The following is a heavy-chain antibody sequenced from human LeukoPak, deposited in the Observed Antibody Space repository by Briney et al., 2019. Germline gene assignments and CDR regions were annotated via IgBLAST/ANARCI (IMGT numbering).Heavy chain of an antibody. Sequence: SETLSLTCTVSGYSISSGYYWGWIRQPPGKRLEWIGSIYHSGSTYYNPSLKSRVTISVDTSKNQFSLKLSSVTAADTAVYYCARGLYYYDSSGYFDYWGQGTLVTVSS. J-gene: IGHJ4*02. CDR1: GYSISSGYY. CDR2: IYHSGST. CDR3: ARGLYYYDSSGYFDY. D-gene: IGHD3-22*01. V-gene: IGHV4-38-2*02.